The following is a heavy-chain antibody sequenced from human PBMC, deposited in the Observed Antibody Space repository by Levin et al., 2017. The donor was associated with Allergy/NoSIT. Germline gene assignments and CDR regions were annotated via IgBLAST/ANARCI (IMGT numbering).Heavy chain of an antibody. CDR2: ISGSGGST. V-gene: IGHV3-23*01. CDR1: GFIFRNYA. J-gene: IGHJ4*02. D-gene: IGHD4-17*01. CDR3: AKEGYGDYPTHFDY. Sequence: PGGSLRLSCAAFGFIFRNYAMSWVRQAPGKGLEWVSAISGSGGSTYYADSVKGRFTISRDNSKNTVFLQMNSLRAEDTAVYYCAKEGYGDYPTHFDYWGQGTLVTVSS.